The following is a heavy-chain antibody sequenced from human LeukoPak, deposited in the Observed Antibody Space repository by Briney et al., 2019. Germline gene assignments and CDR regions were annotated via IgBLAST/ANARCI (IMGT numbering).Heavy chain of an antibody. V-gene: IGHV3-23*01. CDR1: GFTFSSYG. Sequence: GGTLRLSCATSGFTFSSYGMSWVRQAPGKGLEWVSAISGSGDITYYADSVKGRFTISRDNSKNSLYLQMNSLRAEDTAVYYCARTSGYDYYYYYYMDVWGKGTTVTVSS. J-gene: IGHJ6*03. D-gene: IGHD5-12*01. CDR2: ISGSGDIT. CDR3: ARTSGYDYYYYYYMDV.